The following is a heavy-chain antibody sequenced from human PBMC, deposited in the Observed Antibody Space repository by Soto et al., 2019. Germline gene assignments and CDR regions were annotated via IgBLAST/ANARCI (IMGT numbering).Heavy chain of an antibody. CDR3: ASARNYDILTGRMYYLEF. J-gene: IGHJ4*02. D-gene: IGHD3-9*01. Sequence: QVQLQQWGTGLLKPSETLALTCAVSGGSLSDFSWTWIRQPPGKGLEWIGEVDHTGSTMYNPSLKSRINLSIATCKTKLSLTLSSVTAADTALYYCASARNYDILTGRMYYLEFWGQGTLVTVSS. CDR2: VDHTGST. V-gene: IGHV4-34*02. CDR1: GGSLSDFS.